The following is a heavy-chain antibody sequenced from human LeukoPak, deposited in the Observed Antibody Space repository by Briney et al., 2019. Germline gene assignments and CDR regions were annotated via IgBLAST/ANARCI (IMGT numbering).Heavy chain of an antibody. CDR3: AKGNGKAATGNVVDY. CDR2: ISGSGGTT. D-gene: IGHD6-13*01. V-gene: IGHV3-23*01. J-gene: IGHJ4*02. Sequence: PGRSLRLSCAASGFTFSSYAMSWVRQAPGKGLEWVSVISGSGGTTYYADSVKGRFTISRDNSKSTLFLQMNSLRAEDTAVYYCAKGNGKAATGNVVDYWGQGTLVTVSS. CDR1: GFTFSSYA.